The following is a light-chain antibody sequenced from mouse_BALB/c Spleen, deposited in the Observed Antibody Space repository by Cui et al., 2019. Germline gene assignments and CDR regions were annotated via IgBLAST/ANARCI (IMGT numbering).Light chain of an antibody. V-gene: IGKV4-63*01. CDR2: DTS. CDR3: FQGSGYPLT. Sequence: ENVLTQSPAIMSASPGEKVTMTCSASSSVSYMHWYQQKSSTSPKLWIYDTSQLASGGPGRFSGSGSGNSYPLTISSMEAEDVATYYCFQGSGYPLTFGGGTKLEIK. J-gene: IGKJ2*01. CDR1: SSVSY.